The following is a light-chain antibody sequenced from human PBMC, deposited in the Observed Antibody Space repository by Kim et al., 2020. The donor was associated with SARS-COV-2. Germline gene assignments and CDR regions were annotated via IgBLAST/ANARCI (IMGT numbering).Light chain of an antibody. J-gene: IGKJ4*01. V-gene: IGKV3-15*01. Sequence: EVVMTQSPATLSMSPGERATLSCRASQSVSSNVAWYQQKPGQAPSLLIYAVSTRATGIPARFSGSASGTDFTLTISSLQSEDFAIYYCQQYNNWPLTFGGGTKVEIK. CDR1: QSVSSN. CDR3: QQYNNWPLT. CDR2: AVS.